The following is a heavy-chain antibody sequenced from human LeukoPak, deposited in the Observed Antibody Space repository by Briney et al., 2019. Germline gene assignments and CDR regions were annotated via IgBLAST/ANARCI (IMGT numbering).Heavy chain of an antibody. J-gene: IGHJ6*03. CDR2: IYTSGST. CDR3: ARGQVKGYYYGSGSYYKDYYYYYMDV. D-gene: IGHD3-10*01. Sequence: NPSQTLSLTCTVSGGSISSYYWSWIRQPAGKGLEWIGRIYTSGSTNYNPSLKSRVTMSVDTSKNQFSLKLSSVTAADTAVYYCARGQVKGYYYGSGSYYKDYYYYYMDVWGKGTTVTISS. V-gene: IGHV4-4*07. CDR1: GGSISSYY.